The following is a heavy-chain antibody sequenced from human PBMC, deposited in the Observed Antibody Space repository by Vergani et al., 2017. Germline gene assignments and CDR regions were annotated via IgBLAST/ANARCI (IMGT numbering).Heavy chain of an antibody. CDR2: ISPDGFST. CDR1: GYTFTAYY. CDR3: ARGGLGGSGWYNYYYYVMDG. Sequence: QVQLVQSGAEVGKPGASVKISCKASGYTFTAYYIHWVRQAPEQGLEWVGVISPDGFSTFYAQKFQGRVTITRDTSTSTVYVEVTSLRSDDTAVYYCARGGLGGSGWYNYYYYVMDGWGQGTMVTVSS. V-gene: IGHV1-46*01. D-gene: IGHD6-19*01. J-gene: IGHJ6*02.